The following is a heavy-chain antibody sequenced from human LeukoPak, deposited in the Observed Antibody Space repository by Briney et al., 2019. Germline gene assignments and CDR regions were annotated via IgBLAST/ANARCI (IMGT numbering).Heavy chain of an antibody. J-gene: IGHJ3*02. D-gene: IGHD4-23*01. CDR2: IYYSGST. V-gene: IGHV4-39*07. CDR3: AREHDYGGDAFDI. CDR1: GGSISSSSYY. Sequence: SETLSLTCTVSGGSISSSSYYWGWIRQPPGKGLEWIGSIYYSGSTYYNPSLKSRVTISVDTSKNQSSLKLSSVTAADTAVYYCAREHDYGGDAFDIWGQGTMVTVSS.